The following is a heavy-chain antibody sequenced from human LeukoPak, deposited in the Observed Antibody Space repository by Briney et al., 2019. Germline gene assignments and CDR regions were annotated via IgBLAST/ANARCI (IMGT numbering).Heavy chain of an antibody. CDR1: GHSISSGYY. J-gene: IGHJ6*03. V-gene: IGHV4-38-2*01. D-gene: IGHD3-22*01. Sequence: SETLSLTCAVSGHSISSGYYWVWIRQPPGRGLEWIGSIYHSGTTYYNTSLNSRVSISLDTSKNQFSLRLSSVPAADTALYYCASADDISGYYYYMAVXXXGTTVTVSS. CDR3: ASADDISGYYYYMAV. CDR2: IYHSGTT.